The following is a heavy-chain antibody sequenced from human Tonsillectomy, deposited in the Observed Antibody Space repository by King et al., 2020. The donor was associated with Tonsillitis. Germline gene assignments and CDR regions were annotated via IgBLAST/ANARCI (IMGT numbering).Heavy chain of an antibody. CDR2: INHSGST. J-gene: IGHJ6*03. CDR3: ARGRGRSGWYYYYYMDV. V-gene: IGHV4-34*01. Sequence: VQLQQWGAGLLKPSETLSLTCAVYGGSFSGYYWSWIRQPPGKGLEWIGEINHSGSTNYNPSLKSRVTISVDTSKNQFSLKLSSVTAADTAVYYCARGRGRSGWYYYYYMDVWGKGTTVTVSS. D-gene: IGHD6-19*01. CDR1: GGSFSGYY.